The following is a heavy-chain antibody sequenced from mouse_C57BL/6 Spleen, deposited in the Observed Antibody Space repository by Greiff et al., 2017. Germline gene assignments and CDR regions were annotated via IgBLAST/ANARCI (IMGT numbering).Heavy chain of an antibody. V-gene: IGHV5-17*01. D-gene: IGHD2-1*01. CDR1: GFTFSDYG. Sequence: EVMLVESGGGLVKPGGSLKLSCAASGFTFSDYGMHWVRQAPEKGLEWVAYISSGSSTIYYADTVKGRFTISRDNAKNTLFLQMTSLRSEDTALYYCARAYVNYVFAYWGQGTLVTVSA. CDR3: ARAYVNYVFAY. CDR2: ISSGSSTI. J-gene: IGHJ3*01.